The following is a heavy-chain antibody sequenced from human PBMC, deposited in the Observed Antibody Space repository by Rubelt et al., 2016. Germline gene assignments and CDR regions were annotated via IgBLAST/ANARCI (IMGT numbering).Heavy chain of an antibody. J-gene: IGHJ3*02. V-gene: IGHV4-59*12. CDR1: GGSISSYY. CDR3: VRGGLGCGGDCGCAFDI. D-gene: IGHD2-21*02. Sequence: QVQLQESGPGLVKPSETLSLTCTVSGGSISSYYWSWIRQPPGKGLEWIGYIYDSGSTYYNPSLKSRVTISVDRSKNQFSRKLSSVTAADKAVYYCVRGGLGCGGDCGCAFDIWAQGTLVTVSS. CDR2: IYDSGST.